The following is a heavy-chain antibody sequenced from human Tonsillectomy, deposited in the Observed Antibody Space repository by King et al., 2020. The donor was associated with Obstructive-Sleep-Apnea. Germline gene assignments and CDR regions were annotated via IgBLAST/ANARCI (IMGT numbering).Heavy chain of an antibody. CDR1: GYTLTSYG. Sequence: QLVQSGAEVKKPGASVKVSCEASGYTLTSYGMHWVRQAPGQRLEWMGWMNAGNGNTKYSQKFQDRVTITMDTSANTAYMELSSLRSEDTAVYYCARSGLWDLLVLKDYWGQGTLVTVSS. CDR2: MNAGNGNT. D-gene: IGHD1-26*01. V-gene: IGHV1-3*01. CDR3: ARSGLWDLLVLKDY. J-gene: IGHJ4*02.